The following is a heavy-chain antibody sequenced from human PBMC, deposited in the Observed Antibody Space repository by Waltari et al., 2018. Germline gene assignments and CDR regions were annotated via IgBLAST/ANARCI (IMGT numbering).Heavy chain of an antibody. Sequence: EVQLVESGGGLVQPGRSLRLSCTASGFTFGDYAMSWVRQAPGKGLEWVGFIRSKAYGGTTEYAASVKGRFTISRDDSKSIAYLQMNSLKTEDTAVYYCTRGNPYYYDSSGYYLPSDYWGQGTLVIVSS. CDR3: TRGNPYYYDSSGYYLPSDY. D-gene: IGHD3-22*01. CDR1: GFTFGDYA. CDR2: IRSKAYGGTT. V-gene: IGHV3-49*04. J-gene: IGHJ4*02.